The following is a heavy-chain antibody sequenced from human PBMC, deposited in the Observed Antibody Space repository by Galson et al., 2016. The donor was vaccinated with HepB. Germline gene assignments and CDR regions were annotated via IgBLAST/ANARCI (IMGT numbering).Heavy chain of an antibody. CDR3: ARINRWAADGQGGWFDP. CDR2: INWHDDK. CDR1: GFSLSTPGMC. D-gene: IGHD6-13*01. V-gene: IGHV2-70*13. J-gene: IGHJ5*02. Sequence: ALVKPTQTLTLTCTFSGFSLSTPGMCVTWIRQPPGKALEWLAVINWHDDKYYNTSLRTRLTISKDIFKNQVVLTMTNTDPVDTAIYYCARINRWAADGQGGWFDPWGQGTLVTVSS.